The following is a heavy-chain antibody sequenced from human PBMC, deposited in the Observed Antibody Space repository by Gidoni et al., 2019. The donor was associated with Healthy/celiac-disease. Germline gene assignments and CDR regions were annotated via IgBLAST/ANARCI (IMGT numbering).Heavy chain of an antibody. V-gene: IGHV3-30*03. CDR3: ARTIAVAAFDP. CDR2: ISYDGSNK. CDR1: GFTFSSYG. Sequence: QVQLVESGGGVVQPGRSLRLSCAASGFTFSSYGMHWVRQAPGKGLEWVAVISYDGSNKYYADSVKGRFTISRDNSKNTLYLQMNSLRAEDTAVYYCARTIAVAAFDPWGQGTLVTVSS. D-gene: IGHD6-19*01. J-gene: IGHJ5*02.